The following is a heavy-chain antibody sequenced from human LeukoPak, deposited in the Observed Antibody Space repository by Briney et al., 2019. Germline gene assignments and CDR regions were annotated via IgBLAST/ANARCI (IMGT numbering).Heavy chain of an antibody. Sequence: SSGTLSLTCTVSGASVRRYYSSWIRQSPGKGLEWIGYSHYSGSANFNPSLKSRVSISVDTSKNQFSLNLRSLTAADTAVYYCAGGGYCSSASCHAPLFDWWGPGILVTVSS. CDR2: SHYSGSA. D-gene: IGHD2-2*01. V-gene: IGHV4-59*02. CDR1: GASVRRYY. J-gene: IGHJ4*02. CDR3: AGGGYCSSASCHAPLFDW.